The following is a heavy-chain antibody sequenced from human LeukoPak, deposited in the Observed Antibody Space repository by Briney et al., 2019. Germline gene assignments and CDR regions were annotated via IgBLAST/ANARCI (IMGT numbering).Heavy chain of an antibody. CDR3: AREVAYYYGSGSRDAFDI. CDR2: IYYSGST. D-gene: IGHD3-10*01. J-gene: IGHJ3*02. V-gene: IGHV4-59*01. Sequence: SETLSLTCTVSGGSISSYYWSWIRQPPGKGLEWIGYIYYSGSTNCNPSLKSRVTISVDTSKNQFSLKLSSVTAADTAVYYCAREVAYYYGSGSRDAFDIWGQGTMVTVSS. CDR1: GGSISSYY.